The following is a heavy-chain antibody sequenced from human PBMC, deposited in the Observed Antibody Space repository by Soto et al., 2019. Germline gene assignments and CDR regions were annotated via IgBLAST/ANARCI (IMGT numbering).Heavy chain of an antibody. CDR1: GFSFRAAA. V-gene: IGHV3-73*02. D-gene: IGHD6-13*01. CDR2: IRSKANNFAT. CDR3: AGPGYSNSWYEDYFDY. Sequence: EVQLVESGGGLVQPGGSLKLSCVASGFSFRAAAMHWVRQASGKGLEWVGRIRSKANNFATAYAASVNGRFTISRDDSKNTAYLQMNSLKTEDTAVYFCAGPGYSNSWYEDYFDYWGQGTLVTVSS. J-gene: IGHJ4*02.